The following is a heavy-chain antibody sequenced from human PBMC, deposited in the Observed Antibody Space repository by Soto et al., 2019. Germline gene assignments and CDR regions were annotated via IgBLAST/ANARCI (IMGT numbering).Heavy chain of an antibody. CDR2: MSNDGSQT. CDR1: GFTFSSNG. CDR3: TKGCSSSSNCYIIDY. D-gene: IGHD2-15*01. Sequence: QVQLVESGGGVVQPGRSLRLSCAASGFTFSSNGMHWVRQAPGKGLEWVAVMSNDGSQTSYADSAKGRFTIYRDNSKNPLYLQMNSLRAADWGIYYCTKGCSSSSNCYIIDYWGQGALVTVSS. J-gene: IGHJ4*02. V-gene: IGHV3-30*18.